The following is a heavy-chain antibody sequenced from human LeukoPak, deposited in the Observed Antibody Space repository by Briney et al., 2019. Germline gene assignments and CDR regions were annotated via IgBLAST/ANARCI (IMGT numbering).Heavy chain of an antibody. CDR2: INTDGSST. V-gene: IGHV3-74*01. D-gene: IGHD2-2*01. J-gene: IGHJ4*02. CDR1: GFTFSSYW. CDR3: ARDYTEPGYCSSTSCYPGIDY. Sequence: GGSLRLSCAASGFTFSSYWMHWVRQAPGKGLVWVSRINTDGSSTSYADSVKGRFTISRDNAKNTLYLQMNSLRAEDTAVYYCARDYTEPGYCSSTSCYPGIDYWGQGTLVTVSS.